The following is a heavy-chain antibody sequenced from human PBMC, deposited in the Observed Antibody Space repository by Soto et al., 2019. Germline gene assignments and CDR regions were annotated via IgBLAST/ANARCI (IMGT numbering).Heavy chain of an antibody. CDR3: ARDCESSVSTWSFGGF. CDR2: IIPFLGVT. CDR1: GGTYSPYT. D-gene: IGHD3-10*01. J-gene: IGHJ4*02. Sequence: QVQLVQSGAEVKKPGSSVKVSCKSSGGTYSPYTINWVRQAPGQGLEWMGRIIPFLGVTNYGLKFQARVTITADKATNTACMELSGLRFEDTAVYYCARDCESSVSTWSFGGFWGRGTLVTVSS. V-gene: IGHV1-69*08.